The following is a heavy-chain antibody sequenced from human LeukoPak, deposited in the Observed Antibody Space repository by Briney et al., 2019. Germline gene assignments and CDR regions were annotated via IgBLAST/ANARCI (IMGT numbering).Heavy chain of an antibody. CDR1: GYTFTGYY. CDR3: ARAFLGYCSSTSCYDRTGYGDYPSDAFDI. J-gene: IGHJ3*02. CDR2: INPNSGGT. V-gene: IGHV1-2*02. D-gene: IGHD2-2*01. Sequence: ASVKVSCKASGYTFTGYYMHWVRQAPGQGLEWMGWINPNSGGTNYAQKFQGRVTMTRDTSISTAYMELSRLRSDDTAVYYCARAFLGYCSSTSCYDRTGYGDYPSDAFDIWGQGTMVTVSS.